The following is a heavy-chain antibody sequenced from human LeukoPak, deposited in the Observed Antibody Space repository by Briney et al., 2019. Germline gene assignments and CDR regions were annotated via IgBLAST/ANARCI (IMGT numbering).Heavy chain of an antibody. Sequence: PSETLSLTCAVYGGSFSGYYWSWIRQPPGKGLEWIGEINHSGSTKYNPSLKSRVTISVDTSKNQFSLKLSSVTAADTAVYYCARDPAPRIVGAAHYFDYWGQGTLVTVSS. V-gene: IGHV4-34*01. D-gene: IGHD1-26*01. CDR3: ARDPAPRIVGAAHYFDY. CDR2: INHSGST. CDR1: GGSFSGYY. J-gene: IGHJ4*02.